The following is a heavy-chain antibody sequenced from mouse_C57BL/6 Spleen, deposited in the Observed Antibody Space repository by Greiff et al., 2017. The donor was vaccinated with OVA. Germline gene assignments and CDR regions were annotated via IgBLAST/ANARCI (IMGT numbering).Heavy chain of an antibody. CDR3: ATSYGSRAWFAY. Sequence: QVQLQQSGAELARPGASVKLSCKASGYTFTSYGLSWVKQRPGQGLEWIGEIYPRIGNTYYHEKFKGKATLTADKSSSTAYMELRSLTSEDSAVYFCATSYGSRAWFAYWGQGTLGTVSA. CDR2: IYPRIGNT. CDR1: GYTFTSYG. J-gene: IGHJ3*01. V-gene: IGHV1-81*01. D-gene: IGHD1-1*01.